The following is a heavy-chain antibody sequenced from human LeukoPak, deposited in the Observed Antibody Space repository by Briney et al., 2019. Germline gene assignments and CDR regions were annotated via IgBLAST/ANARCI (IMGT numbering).Heavy chain of an antibody. Sequence: ASVKVSCKASGYTFTTYGISCVRQAPGQGREWMGWISAYNGHTNCAQNLQGRGTITTDTSTTTAYMELRSLRSDDTPGTYWARAGMWELPRYAFDIWGQGTMVTVSS. CDR1: GYTFTTYG. D-gene: IGHD1-26*01. J-gene: IGHJ3*02. V-gene: IGHV1-18*01. CDR2: ISAYNGHT. CDR3: ARAGMWELPRYAFDI.